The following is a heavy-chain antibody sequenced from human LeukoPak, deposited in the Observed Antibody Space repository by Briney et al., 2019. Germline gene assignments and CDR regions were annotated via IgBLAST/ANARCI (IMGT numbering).Heavy chain of an antibody. CDR3: VRLPSSTSPFDP. V-gene: IGHV4-59*11. D-gene: IGHD2-2*01. CDR1: AGSISSHY. CDR2: IYYSGST. Sequence: SETLSLTCTVSAGSISSHYWSWIRQPPGKGLEWIGYIYYSGSTNYNPSLKSRVTISVDTSRNQFSLQLSSVTAADTAVYYCVRLPSSTSPFDPWGQGTLVTVSS. J-gene: IGHJ5*02.